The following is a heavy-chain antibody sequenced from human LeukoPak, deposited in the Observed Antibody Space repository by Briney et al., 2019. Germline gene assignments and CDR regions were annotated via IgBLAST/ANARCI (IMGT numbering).Heavy chain of an antibody. D-gene: IGHD6-13*01. CDR1: GFSFSSYW. J-gene: IGHJ4*02. CDR3: AKTRPLDSSSWSHGDY. Sequence: GGSLRLSCAASGFSFSSYWMSWVRQAPGKGLEWVSAISGSGDSTYYGDSVKGRFTISRDNSKNTLYLQMNSLRAEDTAVYYCAKTRPLDSSSWSHGDYWGQGTLVTVSS. V-gene: IGHV3-23*01. CDR2: ISGSGDST.